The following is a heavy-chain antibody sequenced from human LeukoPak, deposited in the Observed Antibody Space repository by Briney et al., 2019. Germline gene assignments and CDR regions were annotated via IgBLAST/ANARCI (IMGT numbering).Heavy chain of an antibody. D-gene: IGHD1-26*01. CDR3: AIIVGATTDLRADAFDI. CDR1: GFTFDDYT. Sequence: GGSLRLSCAASGFTFDDYTMHWVRQAPGKGLEWVSLISWDGGSTYYADSVKGRFTISRDNSKNSLYLQMNSLRTEDTALYYCAIIVGATTDLRADAFDIWDQGTMVTVSS. J-gene: IGHJ3*02. CDR2: ISWDGGST. V-gene: IGHV3-43*01.